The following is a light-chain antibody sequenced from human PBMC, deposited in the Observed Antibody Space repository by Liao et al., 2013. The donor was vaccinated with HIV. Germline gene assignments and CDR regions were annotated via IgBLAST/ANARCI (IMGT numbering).Light chain of an antibody. J-gene: IGLJ1*01. Sequence: SYELTQPPSVSVSPGQTASITCSGDKLGDKYACWYQQKPGQSPVLVIYQDSKRPSGIPERFSGSNSGNTATLTISGTQAMDEADYYCQAWDSSTGGXFGTGTKVTVL. V-gene: IGLV3-1*01. CDR1: KLGDKY. CDR2: QDS. CDR3: QAWDSSTGGX.